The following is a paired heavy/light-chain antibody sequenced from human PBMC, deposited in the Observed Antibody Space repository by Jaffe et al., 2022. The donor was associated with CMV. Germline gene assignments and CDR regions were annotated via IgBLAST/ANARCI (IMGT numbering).Light chain of an antibody. V-gene: IGKV3-15*01. Sequence: EIVMTQSPATLSVSPGERATLSCSASQSVGNNLVWYQQKPGRAPRLLIYGASTRATGVPPWFSGSGSGTDFNLTITSLQSEDFAVYYCQQNNNWPRTFGPGTTVDIK. CDR3: QQNNNWPRT. J-gene: IGKJ3*01. CDR2: GAS. CDR1: QSVGNN.
Heavy chain of an antibody. CDR1: GGSISPYY. CDR3: ARHRSAMSSLDY. D-gene: IGHD2-2*01. CDR2: IFYTGAT. J-gene: IGHJ4*02. V-gene: IGHV4-59*08. Sequence: QVQLQESGPGLVRPSETLSLTCIVSGGSISPYYWSWIRQPPGKGLESIGYIFYTGATNYNPSLKSRVTMSVDTSKNQFSLQLSFVTAADTAIYYCARHRSAMSSLDYWGRGTLVTVSS.